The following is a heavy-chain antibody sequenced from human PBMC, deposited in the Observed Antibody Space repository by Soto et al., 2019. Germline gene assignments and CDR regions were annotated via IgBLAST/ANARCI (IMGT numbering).Heavy chain of an antibody. Sequence: PSETLSLTCTVSGGAITSSPYFWSWIRQSPGRGLEYIGYTYDDGRATYNPSLQSRVTISVDKSTSKFSLSLTSVAAADTAVYFCARMSRTVNYWGQGTPVTVS. CDR2: TYDDGRA. D-gene: IGHD4-17*01. CDR1: GGAITSSPYF. J-gene: IGHJ4*02. V-gene: IGHV4-61*05. CDR3: ARMSRTVNY.